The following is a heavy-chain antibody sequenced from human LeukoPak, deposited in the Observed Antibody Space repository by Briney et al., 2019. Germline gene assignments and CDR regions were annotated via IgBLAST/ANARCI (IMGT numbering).Heavy chain of an antibody. V-gene: IGHV4-59*01. J-gene: IGHJ6*02. D-gene: IGHD3-9*01. CDR3: ARGGGILTGYYYYGMDV. CDR2: IYYSGST. Sequence: SETLSLTCTVSGGSISSYYWSWIRQPPGNGLEWIGYIYYSGSTNYNPSLKSRVTISVDTSKNQFSLKLSSVTAADTAVYYCARGGGILTGYYYYGMDVWGQGTTVTVSS. CDR1: GGSISSYY.